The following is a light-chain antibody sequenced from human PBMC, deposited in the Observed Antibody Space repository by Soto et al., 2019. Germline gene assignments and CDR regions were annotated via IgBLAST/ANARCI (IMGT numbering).Light chain of an antibody. Sequence: EIVMTQSPATLSVSPGETATLSCRASQSVGSAVAWYQHKPGQAPRLLIVAASIRATGVPGRFTGGGSGTDFSLTNSSLPSEVFAVYYCKKKKTGPPLTSGGGTTVEIK. CDR1: QSVGSA. J-gene: IGKJ4*01. CDR3: KKKKTGPPLT. CDR2: AAS. V-gene: IGKV3-15*01.